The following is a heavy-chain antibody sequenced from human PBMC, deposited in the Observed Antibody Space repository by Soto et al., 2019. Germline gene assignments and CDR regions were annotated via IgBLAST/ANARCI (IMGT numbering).Heavy chain of an antibody. D-gene: IGHD3-10*01. CDR3: ARDRSSASGSYYNPPLSY. J-gene: IGHJ4*02. Sequence: SLRLSCAASGFAFSSYGMHWVRQAPGKGLEWVAVIWYDGNNKYYADSVKGRFTISRDSSKNTLYLQMNSLRAEDTATYYCARDRSSASGSYYNPPLSYWGQGTLVTVSS. CDR2: IWYDGNNK. CDR1: GFAFSSYG. V-gene: IGHV3-33*01.